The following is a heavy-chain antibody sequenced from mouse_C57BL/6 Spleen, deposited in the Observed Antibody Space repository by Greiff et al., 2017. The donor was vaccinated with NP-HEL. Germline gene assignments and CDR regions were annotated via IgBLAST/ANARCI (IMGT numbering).Heavy chain of an antibody. CDR3: TTLATVVARDYFDY. J-gene: IGHJ2*01. Sequence: EVQLQQSGAELVRPGASVKLSCTASGFNIKDYYMHWVKQRPEQGLEWIGRIDPEDGDTEYAPKFQGKATMTADTSSNTAYLQLSSLTSADTAVYYCTTLATVVARDYFDYWGQGTTLTVSS. CDR1: GFNIKDYY. D-gene: IGHD1-1*01. CDR2: IDPEDGDT. V-gene: IGHV14-1*01.